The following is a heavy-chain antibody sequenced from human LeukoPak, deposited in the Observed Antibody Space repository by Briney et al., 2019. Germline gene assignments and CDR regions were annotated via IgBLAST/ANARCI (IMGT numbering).Heavy chain of an antibody. CDR3: ARVNTMVRGADAFDI. V-gene: IGHV4-38-2*02. J-gene: IGHJ3*02. CDR1: GYSISSGYY. Sequence: PSETLSLTCTVSGYSISSGYYWGWIRQPPGKGLEWIGSIYHSGSTYYNPSLKSRVTISVDTSKNQFSLKLSSVTAADTAVYYCARVNTMVRGADAFDIWGQGTMVTVSS. CDR2: IYHSGST. D-gene: IGHD3-10*01.